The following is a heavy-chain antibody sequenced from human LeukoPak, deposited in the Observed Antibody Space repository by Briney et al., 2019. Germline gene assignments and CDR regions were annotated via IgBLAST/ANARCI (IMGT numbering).Heavy chain of an antibody. V-gene: IGHV4-30-4*08. Sequence: PSQTLSLTCTVSGGSISSGDYYWSWIRQPPGKGLEWIGYIYYSGSTYYNPSLKSRVTISVDTSKNQFSLKLSSVTAADTAVYYCARAGGAGYSSGWSLYYFDYWGQGTLVTVSS. D-gene: IGHD6-19*01. CDR1: GGSISSGDYY. J-gene: IGHJ4*02. CDR2: IYYSGST. CDR3: ARAGGAGYSSGWSLYYFDY.